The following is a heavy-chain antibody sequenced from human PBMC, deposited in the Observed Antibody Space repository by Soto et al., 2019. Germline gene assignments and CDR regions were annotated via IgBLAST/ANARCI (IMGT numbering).Heavy chain of an antibody. CDR1: GGSFSGSY. Sequence: SGTLSLTCAVYGGSFSGSYWSWTRQPPGKGLEWIGEINHSGSTNYNPSLKSRLTISVDTSKNQFSLKLSSAPVKDRFTISRDDSKTTVYLQMNSLKTEDTAVYYCTTFGNYGGNSPFDYWGQGTLVTVSS. CDR2: INHSGST. CDR3: DDSKTTVYLQMNSLKTEDTAVYYCTTFGNYGGNSPFDY. D-gene: IGHD4-17*01. J-gene: IGHJ4*02. V-gene: IGHV4-34*01.